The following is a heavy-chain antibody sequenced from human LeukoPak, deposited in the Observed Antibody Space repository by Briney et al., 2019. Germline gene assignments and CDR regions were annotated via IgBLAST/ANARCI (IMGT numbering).Heavy chain of an antibody. D-gene: IGHD5-18*01. CDR1: GFTFSSYE. Sequence: RGGSLSLSCAASGFTFSSYEMNWVRQAPGKGLEWVSYISSSGSTIYYADSVKGRFTISRDNAKNSLYLQMNSLRAEDTAVYYCARDYGDTAPFDYWGQGTLVTVSS. V-gene: IGHV3-48*03. J-gene: IGHJ4*02. CDR2: ISSSGSTI. CDR3: ARDYGDTAPFDY.